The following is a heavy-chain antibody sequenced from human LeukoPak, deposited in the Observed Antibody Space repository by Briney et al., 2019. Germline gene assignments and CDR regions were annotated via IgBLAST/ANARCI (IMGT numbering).Heavy chain of an antibody. CDR3: STPDSSPWYGIDY. D-gene: IGHD6-19*01. V-gene: IGHV3-73*01. CDR1: GFTFSGSA. CDR2: IRSKVNSYAT. Sequence: GGSLRLSCAASGFTFSGSAMHWVRQASGKGLEWVGRIRSKVNSYATAYAASVKGRFTISRDDSMNTAYLQMNSLKTEDTAVYYCSTPDSSPWYGIDYWGQGTLVTVSS. J-gene: IGHJ4*02.